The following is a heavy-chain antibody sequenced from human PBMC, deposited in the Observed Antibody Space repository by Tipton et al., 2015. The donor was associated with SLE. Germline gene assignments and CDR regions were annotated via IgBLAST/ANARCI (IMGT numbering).Heavy chain of an antibody. D-gene: IGHD3-22*01. V-gene: IGHV1-8*01. Sequence: QVQLVQSGAEVKKPGASVKVSCMPSGYTFTSYDISWVRQAPGQGLEWMGWMNPNSGNTGYAQKFQGRVTMTRNTSISTAYMELSSLRSEDTAMYYCARGPLYDSSGNWFDPWGQGTLVTVSS. J-gene: IGHJ5*02. CDR3: ARGPLYDSSGNWFDP. CDR1: GYTFTSYD. CDR2: MNPNSGNT.